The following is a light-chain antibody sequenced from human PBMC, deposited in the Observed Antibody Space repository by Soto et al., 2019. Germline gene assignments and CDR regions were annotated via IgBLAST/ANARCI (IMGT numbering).Light chain of an antibody. Sequence: IVMTQSPDSLAVSLGERATINCKSSQSVLYSSNNRNYLAWYRQKPGQPPKLLIYWASIREFGVPDRISGSGSGKDFTLTISSLQAEDVAIYYCQEYYSTPPYTFGQGTKLEIK. CDR3: QEYYSTPPYT. V-gene: IGKV4-1*01. CDR2: WAS. CDR1: QSVLYSSNNRNY. J-gene: IGKJ2*01.